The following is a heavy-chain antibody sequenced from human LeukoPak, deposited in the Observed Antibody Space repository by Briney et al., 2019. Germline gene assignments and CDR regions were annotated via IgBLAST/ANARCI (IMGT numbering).Heavy chain of an antibody. CDR3: AKGINRRGHSYGLGGDY. J-gene: IGHJ4*02. CDR2: INHSGST. D-gene: IGHD5-18*01. CDR1: GGSFGGYY. V-gene: IGHV4-34*01. Sequence: SETLSLTCAVYGGSFGGYYWSWIRQPPGKGLEWIGEINHSGSTNYNPSLKSRVTISVDTPKNQFSLKLSSVTAADTAVYYCAKGINRRGHSYGLGGDYWGQGTLVTVSS.